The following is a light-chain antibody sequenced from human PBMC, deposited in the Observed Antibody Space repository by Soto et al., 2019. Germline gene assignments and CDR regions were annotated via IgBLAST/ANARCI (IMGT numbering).Light chain of an antibody. Sequence: QSVLTQPASVSGSPGQSITISCTGTSSDAGGHKSFSWYQQHPGKAPKLMIYDGSNRPSGVSNRFSGSGSDTMASLTISGLQTEDEGDYFCASYTGSLYVFGTGTKLTVL. V-gene: IGLV2-14*03. CDR3: ASYTGSLYV. CDR1: SSDAGGHKS. CDR2: DGS. J-gene: IGLJ1*01.